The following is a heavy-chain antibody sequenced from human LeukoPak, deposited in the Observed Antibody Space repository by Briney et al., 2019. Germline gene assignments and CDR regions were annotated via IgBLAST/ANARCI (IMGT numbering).Heavy chain of an antibody. V-gene: IGHV5-51*01. CDR3: ALATFDILTGYYNSYYFDY. CDR1: GYSFTSYW. D-gene: IGHD3-9*01. CDR2: IYPGDSDT. J-gene: IGHJ4*02. Sequence: GESLKISCKGSGYSFTSYWIGWVRQMPGKGLEWMGIIYPGDSDTRYSPSFQGQVTISADKSISTAYLQWSSLKASDTAMYYCALATFDILTGYYNSYYFDYWGQGTLVTVSS.